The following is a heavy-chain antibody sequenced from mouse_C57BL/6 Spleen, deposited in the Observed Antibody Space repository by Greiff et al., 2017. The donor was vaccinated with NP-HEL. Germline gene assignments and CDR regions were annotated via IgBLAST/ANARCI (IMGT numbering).Heavy chain of an antibody. CDR3: AREDDYDGYPMDY. CDR2: ISYDGSN. Sequence: EVQRVESGPGLVKPSQSLSLTCSVTGYSITSGYYWNWIRQFPGNKLEWMGYISYDGSNNYNPSLKNRISITRDTSKNQFFLKLNSVTTEDTATYYCAREDDYDGYPMDYWGQGTSVTVSS. V-gene: IGHV3-6*01. CDR1: GYSITSGYY. J-gene: IGHJ4*01. D-gene: IGHD2-4*01.